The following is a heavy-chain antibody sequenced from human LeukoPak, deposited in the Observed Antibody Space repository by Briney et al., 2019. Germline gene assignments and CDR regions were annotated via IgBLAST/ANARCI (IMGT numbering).Heavy chain of an antibody. D-gene: IGHD3-3*01. CDR3: AREFWSGYYKVRFDP. Sequence: SETLSLTCVVSGYSISSGHYWGWIRQPPGKGLEWIASIYHSGSTYYNPSLKSRVTISVDTSKNQFSLKLSSVTAADTAVYYCAREFWSGYYKVRFDPWGQGTLVTVSS. J-gene: IGHJ5*02. CDR1: GYSISSGHY. CDR2: IYHSGST. V-gene: IGHV4-38-2*01.